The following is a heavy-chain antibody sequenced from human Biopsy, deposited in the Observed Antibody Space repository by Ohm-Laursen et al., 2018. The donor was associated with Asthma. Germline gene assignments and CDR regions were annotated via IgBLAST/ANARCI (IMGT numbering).Heavy chain of an antibody. CDR3: VHTLVGLKAFDF. CDR2: IYWDDDK. Sequence: TQTLTLTCTFSGFSLSTSGGGVGWIRQPPGKALEWLGNIYWDDDKRYSPSLQSRLTITRDNPKDQVVLTMTNMGPVDTGTYYCVHTLVGLKAFDFWGQGTLVTVSP. CDR1: GFSLSTSGGG. D-gene: IGHD1-26*01. J-gene: IGHJ4*02. V-gene: IGHV2-5*02.